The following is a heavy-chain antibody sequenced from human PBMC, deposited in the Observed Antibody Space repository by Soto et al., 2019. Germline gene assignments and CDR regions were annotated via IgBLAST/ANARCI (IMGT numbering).Heavy chain of an antibody. D-gene: IGHD6-19*01. CDR1: GFTFSSYA. CDR3: AKDYSYGSGWIHDY. CDR2: ISGSGGST. J-gene: IGHJ4*02. Sequence: GGSLRLSCAASGFTFSSYAMSWVRQAPGKGLEWVSAISGSGGSTYYADSVKGRFTISRDNSKNTLYLQMNSLRAEDTAVYYCAKDYSYGSGWIHDYWGQGTLVTVSS. V-gene: IGHV3-23*01.